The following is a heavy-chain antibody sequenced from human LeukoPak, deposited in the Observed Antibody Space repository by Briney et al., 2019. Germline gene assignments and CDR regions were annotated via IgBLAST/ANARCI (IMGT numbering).Heavy chain of an antibody. J-gene: IGHJ6*03. CDR1: GFTLSDYY. CDR3: ARDFGVVIARHYYYYMDV. V-gene: IGHV3-11*04. CDR2: ISSSGSTI. D-gene: IGHD3-3*01. Sequence: PGGSLRLYCAVSGFTLSDYYMSWIRQAPGKGLEWVSYISSSGSTIYYADSVKGRFTISRDNAKNSLYLQMNSLRAEDTAVYYCARDFGVVIARHYYYYMDVWGKGTTVTVSS.